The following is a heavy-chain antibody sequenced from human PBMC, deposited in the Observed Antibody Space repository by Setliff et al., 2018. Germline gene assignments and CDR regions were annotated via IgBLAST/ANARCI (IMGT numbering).Heavy chain of an antibody. D-gene: IGHD1-7*01. J-gene: IGHJ3*02. CDR2: INHSGST. CDR3: AREPFDFGYNWNYESNAFDI. V-gene: IGHV4-34*01. CDR1: GGSFSGYY. Sequence: SETLSLTCAVYGGSFSGYYWSWIRQPPGKGLEWIGEINHSGSTNYNPSLKSRVTISVDTSKNQFSLKLSSVTAADTAVYYCAREPFDFGYNWNYESNAFDIWGQGTMVTVSS.